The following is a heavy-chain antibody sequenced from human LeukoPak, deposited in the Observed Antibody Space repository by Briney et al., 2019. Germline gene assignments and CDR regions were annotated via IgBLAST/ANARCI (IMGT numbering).Heavy chain of an antibody. Sequence: GGSLRLSCAASGFTFSSYAMSWVRQAPGKGLEWVAAISYDGSNKYYPDSVQGRFTISRDNSKNTLYLQMNSLRAEDTAVYYCAKDYDILTGYYRTYFDYWGQGTLVTVSS. CDR3: AKDYDILTGYYRTYFDY. CDR2: ISYDGSNK. J-gene: IGHJ4*02. CDR1: GFTFSSYA. D-gene: IGHD3-9*01. V-gene: IGHV3-30*18.